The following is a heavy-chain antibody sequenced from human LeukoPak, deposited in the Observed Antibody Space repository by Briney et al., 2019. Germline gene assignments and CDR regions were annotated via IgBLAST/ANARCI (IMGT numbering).Heavy chain of an antibody. Sequence: PGGSLRLSCAASGFTFSSNYMSWVRQAPGKGLEWVSVIYSGGSTYYADSVKGRFTISRDNSKNTLYLQMNSLRPEDTAVYYCARVGYSSGWYRQWGQGTLVTVSS. J-gene: IGHJ4*02. V-gene: IGHV3-66*01. CDR3: ARVGYSSGWYRQ. CDR2: IYSGGST. D-gene: IGHD6-19*01. CDR1: GFTFSSNY.